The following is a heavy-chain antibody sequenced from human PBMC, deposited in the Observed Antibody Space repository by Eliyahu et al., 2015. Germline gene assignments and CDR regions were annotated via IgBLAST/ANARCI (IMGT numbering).Heavy chain of an antibody. CDR2: IYYSGST. V-gene: IGHV4-39*01. Sequence: QXQLQESGPGLVKPSETLSLTCTVXGGSXSSSSXYWGXIRQPPGKGLEWIGSIYYSGSTYYNPSLKSRVTISVDTSKNQFSLKLSSVTAADTAVYYCARRTLQLRVAFDIWGQGTMVTVSS. CDR1: GGSXSSSSXY. CDR3: ARRTLQLRVAFDI. J-gene: IGHJ3*02. D-gene: IGHD2-2*01.